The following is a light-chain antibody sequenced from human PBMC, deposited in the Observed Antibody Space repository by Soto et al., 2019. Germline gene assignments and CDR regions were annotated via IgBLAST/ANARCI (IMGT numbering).Light chain of an antibody. CDR1: QSVSNNY. Sequence: MGLTQSPGSLALSPGVEAGVSCRANQSVSNNYLAWYQQKPGQAPRLLIGGASNRATGIPDRFSGSGSGTDFALTMRRLDPEYFAVYYCQHYGSPGTFGQGTKVDIK. V-gene: IGKV3-20*01. CDR3: QHYGSPGT. J-gene: IGKJ1*01. CDR2: GAS.